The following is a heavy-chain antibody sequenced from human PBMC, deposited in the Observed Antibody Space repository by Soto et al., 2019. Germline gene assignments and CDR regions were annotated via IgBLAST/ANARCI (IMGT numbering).Heavy chain of an antibody. J-gene: IGHJ5*02. D-gene: IGHD3-16*01. Sequence: VEATCKESGYRFTNNDLCWLRHDTGQGLEWMGWMNPGSGDTGYAQKFQGRVTMTRDISIATDYMELSSMRSDDTAIYYCARRATWGSLNWSDPWGQAPLITV. CDR1: GYRFTNND. CDR2: MNPGSGDT. V-gene: IGHV1-8*01. CDR3: ARRATWGSLNWSDP.